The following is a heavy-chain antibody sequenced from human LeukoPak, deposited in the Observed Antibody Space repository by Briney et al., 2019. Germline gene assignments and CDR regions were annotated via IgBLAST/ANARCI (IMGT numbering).Heavy chain of an antibody. V-gene: IGHV2-70*04. Sequence: SGPTLVNPTQTHTLTSTFSGFSLSTSGMRVSWIRQPPGRALEWLARIDWDDDKFYSTSLKTRLTISKDTSKNQVVLTMTNMDPVDTATYYCARTPYCGGDCYVDYWGQGALVTVSS. CDR2: IDWDDDK. CDR3: ARTPYCGGDCYVDY. J-gene: IGHJ4*02. CDR1: GFSLSTSGMR. D-gene: IGHD2-21*02.